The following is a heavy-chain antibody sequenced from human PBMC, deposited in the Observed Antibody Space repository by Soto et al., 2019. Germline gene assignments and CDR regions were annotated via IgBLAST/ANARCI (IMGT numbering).Heavy chain of an antibody. J-gene: IGHJ5*02. CDR2: IYYSGST. CDR1: GGSISSYY. D-gene: IGHD3-3*01. CDR3: ARGKDNYDFWSGYGNWFDP. V-gene: IGHV4-59*01. Sequence: PSETLSLTCTVSGGSISSYYWSWIRQPPGKGLEWIGYIYYSGSTNYNPSLKSRVTISVDTSKNQFSLKLSSVTAADTAVYYCARGKDNYDFWSGYGNWFDPWGQGTLVTVSS.